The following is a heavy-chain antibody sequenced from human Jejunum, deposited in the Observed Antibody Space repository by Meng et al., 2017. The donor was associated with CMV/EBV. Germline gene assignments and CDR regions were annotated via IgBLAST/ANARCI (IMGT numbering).Heavy chain of an antibody. CDR1: SYW. V-gene: IGHV3-74*01. CDR3: VRVFNYDFWDGYSDYYFDD. D-gene: IGHD3-3*01. Sequence: SYWMHWVRQAPGKGLVWVSRINSDGSSTSYADSVKGRFTISRDNAKNTLYLQMNSLRAEDTAVYYCVRVFNYDFWDGYSDYYFDDWGQGTLVTVSS. J-gene: IGHJ4*02. CDR2: INSDGSST.